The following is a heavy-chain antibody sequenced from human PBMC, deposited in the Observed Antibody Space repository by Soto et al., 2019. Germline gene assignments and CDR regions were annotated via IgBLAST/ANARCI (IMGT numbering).Heavy chain of an antibody. Sequence: PGESLKISFKGSGYRFTSYWISWVRQMPGKGLEWMGRIDPSNSYTHYSPSFHGHVTISADNSISTAYLQWSNLRASDTAIYYCAFLDTSLDFDFWGQGTLVTVSS. V-gene: IGHV5-10-1*01. CDR3: AFLDTSLDFDF. CDR1: GYRFTSYW. J-gene: IGHJ4*02. D-gene: IGHD5-18*01. CDR2: IDPSNSYT.